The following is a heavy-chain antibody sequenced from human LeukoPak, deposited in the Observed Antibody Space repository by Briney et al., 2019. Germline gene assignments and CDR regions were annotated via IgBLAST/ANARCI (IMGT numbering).Heavy chain of an antibody. CDR1: GFTFSSYA. V-gene: IGHV3-23*01. D-gene: IGHD2-2*01. Sequence: GGPLRLSCAASGFTFSSYAMSWVRQAPGKGLERVSAISGSGGSTYYADSVKGRFTISRDNSKNTLYLQMNSLRAEDTAVYYCAKEAGYCSSTSCQDWFDPWGQGTLVTVSS. J-gene: IGHJ5*02. CDR3: AKEAGYCSSTSCQDWFDP. CDR2: ISGSGGST.